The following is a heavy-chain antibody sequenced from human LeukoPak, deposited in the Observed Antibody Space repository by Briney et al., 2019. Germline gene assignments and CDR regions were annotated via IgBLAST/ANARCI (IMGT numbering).Heavy chain of an antibody. CDR3: ASSGGVRAGGYYGMDV. J-gene: IGHJ6*02. Sequence: ASVKVSCKASGYTFTSYDINWVRQATGQGLEWMGWMNPNSGNTGYAQKFQGRVTMTRNTSISTAYMELSSLRSEDTAVYYCASSGGVRAGGYYGMDVWGQGTTVTVSS. CDR2: MNPNSGNT. D-gene: IGHD3-10*02. CDR1: GYTFTSYD. V-gene: IGHV1-8*01.